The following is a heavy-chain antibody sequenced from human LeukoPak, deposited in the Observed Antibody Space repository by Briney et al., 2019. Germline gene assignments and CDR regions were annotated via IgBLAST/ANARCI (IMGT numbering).Heavy chain of an antibody. Sequence: GASVKVSCTASGYTFTGYYMHWVRQAPGQGLEWMGWINPNSGGTNYAQKFQGRVTMTRDTSISTAYMELSRLRSDDTAVYYCARPPRPGGGNTFGFWGQGTLVTVSS. J-gene: IGHJ4*02. D-gene: IGHD4-23*01. CDR3: ARPPRPGGGNTFGF. CDR2: INPNSGGT. CDR1: GYTFTGYY. V-gene: IGHV1-2*02.